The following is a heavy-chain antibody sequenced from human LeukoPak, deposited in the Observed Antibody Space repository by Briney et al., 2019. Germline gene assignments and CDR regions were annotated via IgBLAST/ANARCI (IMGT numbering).Heavy chain of an antibody. J-gene: IGHJ1*01. V-gene: IGHV3-11*06. D-gene: IGHD3/OR15-3a*01. CDR3: ARQGLYDSSDFWTFQH. CDR2: ISDSSGYK. CDR1: GFTFGDYY. Sequence: GGSLRLSCAASGFTFGDYYMSWIRQTPGKGLEWVSYISDSSGYKNYADSLKGRFTISRDNAKNSVYLQMNSLSAEDTAVYYCARQGLYDSSDFWTFQHWGQGTLVTVSS.